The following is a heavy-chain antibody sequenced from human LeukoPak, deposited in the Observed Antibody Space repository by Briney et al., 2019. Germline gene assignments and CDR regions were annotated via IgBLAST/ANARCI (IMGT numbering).Heavy chain of an antibody. D-gene: IGHD3-9*01. CDR1: GYTFTGYY. CDR3: ARDLEGYFDWLENYGMDV. J-gene: IGHJ6*02. CDR2: INPNSGGT. Sequence: ASVKVSCKASGYTFTGYYMHWVRQAPGHGLEWMGWINPNSGGTNYAQKFQGRVTMTRDTSISTAYMELSRLRSDDTAVYYCARDLEGYFDWLENYGMDVWGQGTTVTVSS. V-gene: IGHV1-2*02.